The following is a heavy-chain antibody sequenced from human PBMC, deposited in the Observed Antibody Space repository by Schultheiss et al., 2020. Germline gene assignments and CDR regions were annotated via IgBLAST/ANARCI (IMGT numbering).Heavy chain of an antibody. J-gene: IGHJ4*01. CDR2: IYYSGST. D-gene: IGHD6-13*01. CDR1: GGSISSSNW. V-gene: IGHV4-4*02. Sequence: SETLSLTCAVSGGSISSSNWWNWVRQPPGKGLQWIGYIYYSGSTNYNPSLKSRVTISVDTSKNQFSLKLSSVTAADTAVYYCARPLSRITSSSWYSFGYWVQGTLVTVSS. CDR3: ARPLSRITSSSWYSFGY.